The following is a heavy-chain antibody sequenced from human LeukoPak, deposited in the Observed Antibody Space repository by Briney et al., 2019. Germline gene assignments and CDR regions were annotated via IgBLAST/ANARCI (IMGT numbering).Heavy chain of an antibody. Sequence: GGSLRLSCAASGFAFSTYTMNWVRQAPGKGLEWVSSISSGRGYIYYAEALKGRFTSSRDNAKKSLYLQMNSLMDNGTSVYYCARGHSGSYQRNDAFDIWGQGTMVTVST. V-gene: IGHV3-21*04. CDR2: ISSGRGYI. CDR3: ARGHSGSYQRNDAFDI. D-gene: IGHD1-26*01. J-gene: IGHJ3*02. CDR1: GFAFSTYT.